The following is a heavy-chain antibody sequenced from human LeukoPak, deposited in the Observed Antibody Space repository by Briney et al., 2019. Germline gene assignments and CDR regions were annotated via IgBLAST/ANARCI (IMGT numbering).Heavy chain of an antibody. CDR3: ARASGFAGEFDS. CDR1: GFTFSSHN. D-gene: IGHD1-14*01. J-gene: IGHJ4*02. CDR2: ISGSTTHI. V-gene: IGHV3-21*06. Sequence: KPGGSLRLSCAASGFTFSSHNMNWVRQAPGKGLEWVSSISGSTTHIYYADSVKGRLTISRDNADNSLYLQMSSLRAEDTAVYYCARASGFAGEFDSWGQGTLVTVSS.